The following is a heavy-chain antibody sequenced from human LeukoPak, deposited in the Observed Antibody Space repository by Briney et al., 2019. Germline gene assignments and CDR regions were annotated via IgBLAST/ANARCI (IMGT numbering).Heavy chain of an antibody. CDR3: AREYSTGFDP. D-gene: IGHD2-15*01. CDR2: INSDGSST. V-gene: IGHV3-74*01. CDR1: GFTFSRYW. J-gene: IGHJ5*02. Sequence: GGSLRLSCAASGFTFSRYWMHWVRQGPGKGLVWVSRINSDGSSTSYADSVKGRFTISRDNAKNTLYLQMDSLRAEDTAVYYCAREYSTGFDPWGQGTLVTVSS.